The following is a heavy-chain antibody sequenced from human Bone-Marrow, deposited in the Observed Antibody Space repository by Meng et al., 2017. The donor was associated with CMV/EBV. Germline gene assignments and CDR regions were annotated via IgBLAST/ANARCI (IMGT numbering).Heavy chain of an antibody. Sequence: GGSLRLSCAASGLNFGSYSMNWVRQVPGRGLEWVSGINGSGGQTYYADSVKGRFTISRDNSKNTLYLQIDSLRAEDTAFYYCSIARGVVSVPAAITYLGQGTLVTVSS. J-gene: IGHJ4*02. CDR2: INGSGGQT. CDR3: SIARGVVSVPAAITY. CDR1: GLNFGSYS. V-gene: IGHV3-23*01. D-gene: IGHD2-2*01.